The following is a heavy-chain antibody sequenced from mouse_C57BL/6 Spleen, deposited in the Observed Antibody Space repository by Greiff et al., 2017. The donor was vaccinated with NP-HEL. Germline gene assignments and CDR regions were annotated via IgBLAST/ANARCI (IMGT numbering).Heavy chain of an antibody. CDR1: GYTFTSYW. CDR3: ARSLYDYDRDY. D-gene: IGHD2-4*01. Sequence: VQVVESGAELAKPGASVKLSCKASGYTFTSYWMHWVKQRPGQGLEWIGYINPSSGYTNYNQKFKDKATLTADKSSSTAYMQLSSLTYEDSAVYYCARSLYDYDRDYWGQGTTLTVSS. J-gene: IGHJ2*01. CDR2: INPSSGYT. V-gene: IGHV1-7*01.